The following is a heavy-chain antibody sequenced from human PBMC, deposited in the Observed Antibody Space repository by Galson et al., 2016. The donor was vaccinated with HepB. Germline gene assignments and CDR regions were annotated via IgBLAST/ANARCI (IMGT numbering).Heavy chain of an antibody. CDR1: GGTFSSSS. D-gene: IGHD7-27*01. J-gene: IGHJ4*02. Sequence: SVKVSCKASGGTFSSSSINWVRQAPGQGFEWMGGIIPIFGSTNYAQKFQGRITITADEITNTAYMELSSLRSEDTAVYYCARDKQGTVSYDYWGQGTLVTVSS. CDR3: ARDKQGTVSYDY. V-gene: IGHV1-69*13. CDR2: IIPIFGST.